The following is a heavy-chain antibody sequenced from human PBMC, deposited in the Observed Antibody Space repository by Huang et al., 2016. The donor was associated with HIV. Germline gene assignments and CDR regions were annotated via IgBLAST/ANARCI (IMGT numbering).Heavy chain of an antibody. D-gene: IGHD6-13*01. V-gene: IGHV3-30*18. J-gene: IGHJ4*02. CDR2: ISYDGKTK. CDR3: AKGGSAAAVLDF. Sequence: QVQLVESGGGVVQPGRSLRISCAASGFTFSLYGMHWVRQAPGKGLEWVAVISYDGKTKYYSDFVKGRFTISRENSKTTLYLQMNRLRVEDTALYYCAKGGSAAAVLDFWGQGTLVTVSS. CDR1: GFTFSLYG.